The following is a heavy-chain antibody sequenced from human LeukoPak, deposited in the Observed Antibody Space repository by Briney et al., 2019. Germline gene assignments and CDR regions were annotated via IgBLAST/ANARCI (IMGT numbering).Heavy chain of an antibody. D-gene: IGHD3-22*01. J-gene: IGHJ4*02. Sequence: GGSLRLSCAASTFTFTRHTMNWVRQAPGKGLEWVSSISGNGDKIFDADSVRGRFTISRDNSKNTLSLQMNSLRAEDTAVYYCAKGIDSSGYYPFDHWGQGTLVTVSS. CDR1: TFTFTRHT. CDR2: ISGNGDKI. V-gene: IGHV3-23*01. CDR3: AKGIDSSGYYPFDH.